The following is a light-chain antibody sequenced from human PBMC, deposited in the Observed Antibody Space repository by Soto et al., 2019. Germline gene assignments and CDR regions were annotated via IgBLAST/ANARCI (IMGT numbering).Light chain of an antibody. CDR2: GTS. Sequence: DIQMTQSPSSLSASVGDRVTITCRASQSITYQLNWYQQKPGKAPTLLIYGTSSLQSGVPSRFTGSRSGTDFALTISSLQPEDFATYYCQQTSTTPPTFGPGTTVDFK. V-gene: IGKV1-39*01. J-gene: IGKJ3*01. CDR1: QSITYQ. CDR3: QQTSTTPPT.